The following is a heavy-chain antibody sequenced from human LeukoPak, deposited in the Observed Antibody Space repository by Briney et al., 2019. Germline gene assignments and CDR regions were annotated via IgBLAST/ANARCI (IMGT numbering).Heavy chain of an antibody. CDR3: ARDRGYSSGWYYFDY. J-gene: IGHJ4*02. V-gene: IGHV4-30-2*01. Sequence: PSETLSLTCAVSGGSISSGGYSGSWIRQPPGKGLGWIGYIYHSGSTYYNPSLKSRVTISVDRSKNQFSLKLSSVTAADTAVYYCARDRGYSSGWYYFDYWGQGTLVTVSS. CDR1: GGSISSGGYS. D-gene: IGHD6-19*01. CDR2: IYHSGST.